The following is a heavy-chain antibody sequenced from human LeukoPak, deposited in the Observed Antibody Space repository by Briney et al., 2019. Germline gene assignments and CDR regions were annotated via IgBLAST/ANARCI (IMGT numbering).Heavy chain of an antibody. CDR1: GGTFSSYA. CDR2: IIPIPGIA. J-gene: IGHJ4*02. CDR3: ARDEFDYYDSSGYYVPYDY. D-gene: IGHD3-22*01. V-gene: IGHV1-69*04. Sequence: GSSVKVSCKASGGTFSSYAISWVRQAPGQGLEWMGRIIPIPGIANYAQKFQGRVTITADKSTSTAYMELSSLRSEDTAVYYCARDEFDYYDSSGYYVPYDYWGQGTLVTVSS.